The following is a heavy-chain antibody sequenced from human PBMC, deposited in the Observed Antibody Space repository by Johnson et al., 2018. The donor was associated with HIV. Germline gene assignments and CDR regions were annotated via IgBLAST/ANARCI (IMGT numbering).Heavy chain of an antibody. CDR3: ARDQRGGYSYGDAFDF. Sequence: QVQLVESGGGLVKPGGSLRLSCAASGFSFSDYYMTWIRQSPGKGLEWVAIISYDGSTKYYAYSVKGRFTISRDNSKNSLYLQMNTLRAEDTAVYYCARDQRGGYSYGDAFDFWGQGTVVSVST. V-gene: IGHV3-30-3*01. D-gene: IGHD5-18*01. J-gene: IGHJ3*01. CDR2: ISYDGSTK. CDR1: GFSFSDYY.